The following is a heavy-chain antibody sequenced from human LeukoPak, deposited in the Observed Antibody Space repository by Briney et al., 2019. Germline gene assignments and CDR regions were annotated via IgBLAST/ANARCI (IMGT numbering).Heavy chain of an antibody. V-gene: IGHV4-34*01. D-gene: IGHD3-10*01. CDR1: GWSFSGYY. J-gene: IGHJ4*02. CDR2: IYYSGST. CDR3: ARLAGGTGDY. Sequence: SETLSLTCAVYGWSFSGYYWSWIRQHPGKGLEWIGYIYYSGSTYYNPSLKSRVTISVDTSKNQFSLKLSSVTAADTAVYYCARLAGGTGDYWGQGTLVTVSS.